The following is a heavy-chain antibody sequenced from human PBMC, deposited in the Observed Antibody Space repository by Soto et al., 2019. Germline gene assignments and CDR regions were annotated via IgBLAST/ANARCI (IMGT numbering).Heavy chain of an antibody. J-gene: IGHJ6*01. CDR2: IRRRRDT. CDR3: ANGGKMAGRHYYGMEV. CDR1: GFTSNNYS. Sequence: GGSLRLSCEVSGFTSNNYSMNLVRQAPDKGLECVSTIRRRRDTYSADSVKGRFTISRDTSKNTLFLQMNSLRAEDTALYFCANGGKMAGRHYYGMEVWGRGSTVTVSS. D-gene: IGHD6-19*01. V-gene: IGHV3-23*01.